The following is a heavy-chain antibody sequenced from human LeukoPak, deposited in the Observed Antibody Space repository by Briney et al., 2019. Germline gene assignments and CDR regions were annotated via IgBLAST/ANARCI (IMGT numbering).Heavy chain of an antibody. Sequence: ASVKVSCNDSGGTFTGYYMHWVRQAPGQGLEWMGWINPNSGGTNYAQKFQGRVTMTRDTSISTAYMELSRLRSDDTAVYYCARRGSHGYSYGYDYWGQGTLVTVSS. CDR2: INPNSGGT. CDR3: ARRGSHGYSYGYDY. V-gene: IGHV1-2*02. D-gene: IGHD5-18*01. J-gene: IGHJ4*02. CDR1: GGTFTGYY.